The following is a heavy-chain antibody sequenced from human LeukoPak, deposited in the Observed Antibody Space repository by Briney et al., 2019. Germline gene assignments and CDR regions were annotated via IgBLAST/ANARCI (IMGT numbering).Heavy chain of an antibody. D-gene: IGHD5-12*01. CDR1: GYTFSNFG. V-gene: IGHV1-18*01. J-gene: IGHJ4*02. CDR2: ISGYQGST. Sequence: GASVKVSCRASGYTFSNFGIAWVRQAPGQGLEWMGWISGYQGSTKYAQKFQGRVTMTIDRSTSTAYMDLRSLRSDDTAMYFCARSDLGKITAGPFHYWGQGTLVDVSS. CDR3: ARSDLGKITAGPFHY.